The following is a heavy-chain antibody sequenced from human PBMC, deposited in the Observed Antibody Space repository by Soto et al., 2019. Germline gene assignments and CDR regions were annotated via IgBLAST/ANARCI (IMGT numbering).Heavy chain of an antibody. CDR2: IYYSGST. J-gene: IGHJ6*02. D-gene: IGHD3-22*01. CDR1: GGSISSYY. Sequence: PSETLSLTCTVSGGSISSYYWSWIRQPPGKGLEWIGYIYYSGSTNYNPSLKSRVTISVDTSKNQFSLKLSSVTAADTAVYYCARGLPFRGRDSSGYYYSDYYYGKDVWGQGTTVTVSS. CDR3: ARGLPFRGRDSSGYYYSDYYYGKDV. V-gene: IGHV4-59*08.